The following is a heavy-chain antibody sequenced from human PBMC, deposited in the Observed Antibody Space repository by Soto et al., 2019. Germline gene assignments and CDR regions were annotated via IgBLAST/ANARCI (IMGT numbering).Heavy chain of an antibody. V-gene: IGHV4-30-2*01. CDR3: ARGGGSDSFDY. D-gene: IGHD1-26*01. CDR1: GASITFGGYS. CDR2: INHLETT. Sequence: QLQLHESGSGLVKPSQTLSLTCTVSGASITFGGYSWSWIRQTPGKGLEWIGYINHLETTFYNPSVESPLTLSIDSAKDQFSLKLLSMSAADRAVYFCARGGGSDSFDYWGQGILVTVSS. J-gene: IGHJ4*02.